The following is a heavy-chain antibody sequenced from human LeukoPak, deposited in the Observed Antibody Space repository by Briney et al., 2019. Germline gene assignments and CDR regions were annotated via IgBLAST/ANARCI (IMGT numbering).Heavy chain of an antibody. CDR1: GFSFSSYA. J-gene: IGHJ4*02. CDR3: TTVTGNIAVAGTGDY. CDR2: IKSRSDGGTT. Sequence: GGSLRLSCAASGFSFSSYAMSWVRQAPGKGLEWVGRIKSRSDGGTTDYAAPVRGRFTISRDDSQNTLFLQMNSLKTEDTAVYYCTTVTGNIAVAGTGDYWGQGTLVTVSS. D-gene: IGHD6-19*01. V-gene: IGHV3-15*01.